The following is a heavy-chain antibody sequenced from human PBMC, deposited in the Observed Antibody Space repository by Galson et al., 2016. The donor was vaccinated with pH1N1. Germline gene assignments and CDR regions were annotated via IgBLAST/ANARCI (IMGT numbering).Heavy chain of an antibody. D-gene: IGHD3-10*01. V-gene: IGHV4-31*03. CDR3: ARDSSALGIDS. Sequence: LSLTCTVSGDSISSGGYYWSWIRQYPGRGLEWIGFIYYSGSTYYNPSLKSRVTISVGTSKNEFSLNLSSVTAADTAVYYCARDSSALGIDSWGQGTLVIVSS. CDR2: IYYSGST. J-gene: IGHJ4*02. CDR1: GDSISSGGYY.